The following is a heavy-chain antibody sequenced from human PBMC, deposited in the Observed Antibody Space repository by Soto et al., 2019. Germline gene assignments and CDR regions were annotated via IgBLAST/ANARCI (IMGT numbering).Heavy chain of an antibody. D-gene: IGHD3-22*01. CDR3: ARDRGYYDSSGTSDY. Sequence: GASVKVSCKASGGTFSSYAISWVRQAPGQGLEWMGGIIPIFGTANYAQKFQGRVTITADKSTSTAYMELSSLRSEDTAVYYCARDRGYYDSSGTSDYWGQGTLVTVSS. V-gene: IGHV1-69*06. CDR2: IIPIFGTA. J-gene: IGHJ4*02. CDR1: GGTFSSYA.